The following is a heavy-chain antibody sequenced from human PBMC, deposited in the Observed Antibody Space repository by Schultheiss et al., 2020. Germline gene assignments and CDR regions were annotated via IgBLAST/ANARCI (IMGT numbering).Heavy chain of an antibody. CDR1: DFTFSNYA. D-gene: IGHD4-23*01. J-gene: IGHJ1*01. CDR2: ISSDGSNK. Sequence: GESLKISCAASDFTFSNYAMHWVRQAPGKGLDWVAVISSDGSNKYYADSVKGRFTISRDNSQNTLHLQMNSLRTEDTAVYYCAKEGDYSGNSGSFHHWGHGTLVTGSS. CDR3: AKEGDYSGNSGSFHH. V-gene: IGHV3-30-3*01.